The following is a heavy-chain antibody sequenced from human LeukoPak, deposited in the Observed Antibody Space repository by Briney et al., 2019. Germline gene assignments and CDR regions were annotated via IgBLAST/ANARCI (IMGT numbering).Heavy chain of an antibody. CDR3: AREGGPYRPLDY. Sequence: SETLSLTCGVSGGSISSTNWWTWVRQPPGEGLEWIGEVHLSGRTNYNPSLESRVTMSVDMSENHISLKLTSVAAADTAVYYCAREGGPYRPLDYSGQGTLVTVSS. V-gene: IGHV4-4*02. CDR1: GGSISSTNW. J-gene: IGHJ4*02. CDR2: VHLSGRT.